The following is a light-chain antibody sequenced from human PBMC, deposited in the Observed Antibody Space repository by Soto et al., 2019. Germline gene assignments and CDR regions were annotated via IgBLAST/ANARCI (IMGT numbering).Light chain of an antibody. CDR3: QTWGTGIRV. J-gene: IGLJ2*01. V-gene: IGLV4-69*01. CDR2: LNSDGSH. CDR1: SGHSSYA. Sequence: QPVLTQSPSASASLGASVKLTCTLSSGHSSYAIAWHQQQPEKGPRYLMNLNSDGSHSKGDGIPDRFLGSTSGAERYLTISSLQSEDEADYYCQTWGTGIRVFGGGTKLTVL.